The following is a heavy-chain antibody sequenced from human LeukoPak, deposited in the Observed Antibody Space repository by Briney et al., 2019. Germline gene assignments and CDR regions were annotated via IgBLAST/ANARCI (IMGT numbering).Heavy chain of an antibody. CDR2: INQDGSEK. J-gene: IGHJ4*02. V-gene: IGHV3-7*01. D-gene: IGHD5-24*01. CDR3: ARERDGRFFGY. CDR1: GLIFRSYW. Sequence: GGSPRLSCAVSGLIFRSYWMSWVRQAPGKGLEWVANINQDGSEKYFVDSVKGRFTISRDNAKNSLHLQMNTLRAEDTAVYYCARERDGRFFGYWGQGTLVTVSS.